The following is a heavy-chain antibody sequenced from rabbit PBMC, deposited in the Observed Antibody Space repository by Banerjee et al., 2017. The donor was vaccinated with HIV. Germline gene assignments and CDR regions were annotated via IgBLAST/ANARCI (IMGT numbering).Heavy chain of an antibody. CDR3: AAGYAGYGGGMLPDWLDL. D-gene: IGHD7-1*01. J-gene: IGHJ5*01. Sequence: QSLEESGGDLVKPGASLTLTCTASGFSFSSSYCICWVRQAPGKGLEWIACIYTGSGSTHYASWAKGRFTISKTSSTTVTLQMTSLTAADTATYFCAAGYAGYGGGMLPDWLDLWGQGTLVTVS. CDR1: GFSFSSSYC. CDR2: IYTGSGST. V-gene: IGHV1S40*01.